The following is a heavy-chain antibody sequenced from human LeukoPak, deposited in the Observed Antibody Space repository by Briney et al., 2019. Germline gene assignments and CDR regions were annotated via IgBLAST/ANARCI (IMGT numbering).Heavy chain of an antibody. J-gene: IGHJ4*02. D-gene: IGHD1-26*01. Sequence: GGSLRLSCAASGFTFSSYAMSWARQAPGKGLEWVSAISGSGGSTYYADSVKGRFTISRDNSKNTLYLQMNSLRAEDTAVYHCANPSGRRETDYWGQGTLVTVSS. CDR2: ISGSGGST. V-gene: IGHV3-23*01. CDR1: GFTFSSYA. CDR3: ANPSGRRETDY.